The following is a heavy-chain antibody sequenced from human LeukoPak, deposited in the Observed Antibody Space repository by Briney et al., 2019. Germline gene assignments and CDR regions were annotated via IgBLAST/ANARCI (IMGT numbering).Heavy chain of an antibody. D-gene: IGHD4/OR15-4a*01. CDR3: AKIDTFDYDTSGRHWLDS. CDR1: GFTFSYYY. V-gene: IGHV3-11*04. CDR2: ISSSGSTI. J-gene: IGHJ5*01. Sequence: GGALRLSCAASGFTFSYYYMSWIRQAPGKGLEWVSYISSSGSTIYYADSVKGRFTISRDKAKNSLYLQMNSLRPEDTAVYFCAKIDTFDYDTSGRHWLDSWGQGTLVTVSS.